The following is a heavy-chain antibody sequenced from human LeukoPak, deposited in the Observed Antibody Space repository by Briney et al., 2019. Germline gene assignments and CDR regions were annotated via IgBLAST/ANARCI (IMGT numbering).Heavy chain of an antibody. CDR3: ASGDYVWGSYRYNRDY. CDR2: ISYDGSNK. Sequence: SGGSLRLSCAASGFTFSSYAMHWVRQAPGKGLEWVAVISYDGSNKYYADSVKGRFTISRDNSKNTLYLQMNSLRAEDTAVYYCASGDYVWGSYRYNRDYWGQGTLVTVSS. J-gene: IGHJ4*02. D-gene: IGHD3-16*02. V-gene: IGHV3-30-3*01. CDR1: GFTFSSYA.